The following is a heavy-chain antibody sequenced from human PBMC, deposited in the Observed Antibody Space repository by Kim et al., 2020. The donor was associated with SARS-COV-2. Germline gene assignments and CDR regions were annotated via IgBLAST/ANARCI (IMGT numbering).Heavy chain of an antibody. J-gene: IGHJ6*02. V-gene: IGHV3-74*01. CDR2: RT. D-gene: IGHD2-21*02. Sequence: RTRYADSVKGRFTISRDNAKNTLYLQMNSLRAEDTALYYCARTAYYNGMDVWGQGTTVTVSS. CDR3: ARTAYYNGMDV.